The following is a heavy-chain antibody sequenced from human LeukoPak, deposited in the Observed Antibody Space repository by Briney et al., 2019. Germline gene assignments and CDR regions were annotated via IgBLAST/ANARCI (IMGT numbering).Heavy chain of an antibody. Sequence: PGGSLRLSCAASGFTFSSYAMSWVRQAPGKGLEWVSAISGSGGSTYYADSVKGRFTISRDNSKNTLYLQMNSLRAEDTAVCYCAKDGSYYGSGSYLVYWGQGTLVTVSS. V-gene: IGHV3-23*01. D-gene: IGHD3-10*01. J-gene: IGHJ4*02. CDR1: GFTFSSYA. CDR2: ISGSGGST. CDR3: AKDGSYYGSGSYLVY.